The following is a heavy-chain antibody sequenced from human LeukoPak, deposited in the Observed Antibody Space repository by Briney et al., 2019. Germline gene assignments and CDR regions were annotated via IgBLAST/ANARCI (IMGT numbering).Heavy chain of an antibody. J-gene: IGHJ6*02. CDR3: ARGNYVYYYGMDV. CDR1: GGSISTYY. Sequence: KPSETLSLTCTVSGGSISTYYWSWIRQPPGKGLEYIGYIYYSGSTNYNPSLKSRVTISLDTAKNQFSLKLSSVTAADTAEYYCARGNYVYYYGMDVRGQGTTVTVSS. CDR2: IYYSGST. V-gene: IGHV4-59*01. D-gene: IGHD4-11*01.